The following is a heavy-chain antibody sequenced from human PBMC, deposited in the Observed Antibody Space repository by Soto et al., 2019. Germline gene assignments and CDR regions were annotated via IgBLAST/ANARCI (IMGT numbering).Heavy chain of an antibody. J-gene: IGHJ4*02. Sequence: EVQLVESGGGLVQPGGSLRLSCAASGYTFSSYHMNWVRQAPGKGLEWVSYISSSSSTIYYADSVKGRFTISRDNAKNSLYLQMNSLRDEDTAVYYCARDEYDSSGKPNWGQGTLVTVSS. CDR3: ARDEYDSSGKPN. V-gene: IGHV3-48*02. CDR1: GYTFSSYH. D-gene: IGHD3-22*01. CDR2: ISSSSSTI.